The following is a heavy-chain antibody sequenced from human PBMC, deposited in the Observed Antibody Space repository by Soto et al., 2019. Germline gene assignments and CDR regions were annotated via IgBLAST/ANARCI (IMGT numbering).Heavy chain of an antibody. CDR1: GFTFSSYG. CDR2: IWYDGSNK. J-gene: IGHJ6*02. CDR3: ARESKPVGVRYFDSAYYYYGMDV. Sequence: PGGSLRLSCAASGFTFSSYGMHWVRQAPGKGLEWVAVIWYDGSNKYYADSVKGRFTISRDNSKNTLYLQMNSLRAEDTAVYYCARESKPVGVRYFDSAYYYYGMDVWGQGTTVTVSS. V-gene: IGHV3-33*01. D-gene: IGHD3-9*01.